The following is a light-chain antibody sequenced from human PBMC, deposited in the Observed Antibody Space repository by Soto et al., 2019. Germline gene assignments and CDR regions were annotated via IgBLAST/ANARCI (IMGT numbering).Light chain of an antibody. CDR2: SAS. Sequence: DIVMTQSPDSLAVSLRETATINCKSSQRAFYSLNNKNYLSWYQQKPGQPPKLLIFSASTRESGVPDRFSGSGSGTDFTLTINNLQAEEVAVYYCQQYYSSPLTFGGGTKVEVK. V-gene: IGKV4-1*01. CDR3: QQYYSSPLT. J-gene: IGKJ4*01. CDR1: QRAFYSLNNKNY.